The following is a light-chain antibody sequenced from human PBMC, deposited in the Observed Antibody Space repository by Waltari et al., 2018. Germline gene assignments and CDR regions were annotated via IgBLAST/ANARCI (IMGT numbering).Light chain of an antibody. Sequence: ELVMTQSPATLPVSPGERATLYCRASQSVSSNLAWYQQKPGQAPRLLIYGASTRATGIPARFSGSGSGTEFTLTISSMQSEDFAVYYCQHYKNWLTFGGGTKVEIK. CDR3: QHYKNWLT. CDR2: GAS. J-gene: IGKJ4*01. V-gene: IGKV3-15*01. CDR1: QSVSSN.